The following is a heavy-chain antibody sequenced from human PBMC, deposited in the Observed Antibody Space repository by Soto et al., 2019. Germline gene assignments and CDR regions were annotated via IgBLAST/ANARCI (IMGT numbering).Heavy chain of an antibody. D-gene: IGHD4-4*01. CDR2: INHSGST. CDR1: GGSFSGYY. Sequence: QVQLQQWGAGLLKPSETLSLTCAVYGGSFSGYYWSWIRQPPGKGLEWIGEINHSGSTSYNLSLMGRVTISVDTSKNQFSLNLTSVTAADTAVYYCAQCPYDYSNFHDYWGQGALVTVSS. J-gene: IGHJ4*02. V-gene: IGHV4-34*01. CDR3: AQCPYDYSNFHDY.